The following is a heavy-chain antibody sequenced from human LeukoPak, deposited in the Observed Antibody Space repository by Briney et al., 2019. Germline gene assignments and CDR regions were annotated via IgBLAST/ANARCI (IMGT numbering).Heavy chain of an antibody. Sequence: GGSLRLSCAASGFTFSSYVMIWVRQAPGKGLEWVSAISGSGSSTYYADSVQGRFTISRDNSKNTLYLQMNSLRAEDTAVYYCAKDQAGRTFDYWGQGTLVTVSS. J-gene: IGHJ4*02. D-gene: IGHD6-6*01. CDR1: GFTFSSYV. CDR3: AKDQAGRTFDY. CDR2: ISGSGSST. V-gene: IGHV3-23*01.